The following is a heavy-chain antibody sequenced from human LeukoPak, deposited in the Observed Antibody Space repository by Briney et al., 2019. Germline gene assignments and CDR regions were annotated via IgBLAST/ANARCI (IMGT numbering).Heavy chain of an antibody. J-gene: IGHJ3*02. CDR1: GFTFSSYS. CDR2: ISSSSSYI. V-gene: IGHV3-21*01. D-gene: IGHD4-17*01. Sequence: SGGSLRLSCAASGFTFSSYSMNWVRQAPGKGLEWVSSISSSSSYIYYADSVKGRFTISRDNAKNSLYLQMNSLRAEDTAVYHCARRQRHTVTTKYAFDIWGQGTMVTVSS. CDR3: ARRQRHTVTTKYAFDI.